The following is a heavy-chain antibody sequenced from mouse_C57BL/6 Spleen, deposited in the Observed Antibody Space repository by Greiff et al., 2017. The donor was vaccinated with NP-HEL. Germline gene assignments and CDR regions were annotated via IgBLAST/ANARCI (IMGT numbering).Heavy chain of an antibody. CDR1: GFTFSSYA. J-gene: IGHJ1*03. CDR3: AREKAGPHWYFDV. CDR2: ISDGGSYT. V-gene: IGHV5-4*01. Sequence: EVKLQESGGGLVKPGGSLKLSCAASGFTFSSYAMSWVRQTPEKRLEWVATISDGGSYTYYPDNVKGRFTISRDNAKNNLYLQMSHLKSEDTAMYYCAREKAGPHWYFDVWGTGTTVTVSS. D-gene: IGHD6-1*01.